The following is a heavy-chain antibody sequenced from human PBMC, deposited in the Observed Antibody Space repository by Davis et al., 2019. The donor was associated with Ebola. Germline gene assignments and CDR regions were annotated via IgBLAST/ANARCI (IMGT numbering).Heavy chain of an antibody. CDR1: GGSINSRDYY. CDR2: IYYSGGT. V-gene: IGHV4-39*01. CDR3: VADSSGWYYFDY. Sequence: SETLSLTCTVSGGSINSRDYYWAWIRQSPGQGLEWIGSIYYSGGTYYNPSLKSRVTISVDTSKNQFSLKLSSVTAADTAVYYCVADSSGWYYFDYWGQGTLVTVSS. J-gene: IGHJ4*02. D-gene: IGHD6-19*01.